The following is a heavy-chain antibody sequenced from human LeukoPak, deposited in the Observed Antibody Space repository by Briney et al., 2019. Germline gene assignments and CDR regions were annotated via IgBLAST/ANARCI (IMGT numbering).Heavy chain of an antibody. Sequence: GGSLRLSCAASGFTFSGYAMSWVRQAPGKGLEWVSTISGSGGSTYYADSVKGRFTSSRDNSKNTLSLQMNNLRAEDTAVYYCAKESRYYYGSGSFSIQFDYWGQGNLVTVSS. J-gene: IGHJ4*02. D-gene: IGHD3-10*01. CDR2: ISGSGGST. CDR1: GFTFSGYA. CDR3: AKESRYYYGSGSFSIQFDY. V-gene: IGHV3-23*01.